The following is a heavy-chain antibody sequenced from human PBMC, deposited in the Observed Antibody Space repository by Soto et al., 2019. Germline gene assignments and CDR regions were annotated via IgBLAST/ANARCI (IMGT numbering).Heavy chain of an antibody. J-gene: IGHJ6*02. CDR2: INAGNGNT. Sequence: ASVKVSCKASGYTFTSYAMHWVRQAPGQRLEWMGWINAGNGNTKYSQKFQGRVTITRDTPASTAYMELSSLRSEDTAVYYCARGGGHCSSTSCYYYYYYGMDVWGQGTTVTAP. CDR1: GYTFTSYA. V-gene: IGHV1-3*01. D-gene: IGHD2-2*01. CDR3: ARGGGHCSSTSCYYYYYYGMDV.